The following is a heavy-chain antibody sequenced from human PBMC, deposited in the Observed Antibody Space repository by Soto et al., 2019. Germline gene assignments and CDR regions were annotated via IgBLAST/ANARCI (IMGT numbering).Heavy chain of an antibody. J-gene: IGHJ4*02. CDR1: GFTFSDHY. V-gene: IGHV3-72*01. CDR3: ARRADCSSTSCFFDF. D-gene: IGHD2-2*01. Sequence: PGGSLRLSYAASGFTFSDHYMDWVRQAPGKGLEWVGRTRNKANSYTTEYAASVKGRFTISRDDSKNSLYLQMNSLKTEDTAVYYCARRADCSSTSCFFDFWGQGTLVTVSS. CDR2: TRNKANSYTT.